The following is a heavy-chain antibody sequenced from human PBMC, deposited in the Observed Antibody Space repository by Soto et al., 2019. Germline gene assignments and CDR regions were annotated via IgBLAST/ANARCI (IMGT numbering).Heavy chain of an antibody. V-gene: IGHV3-15*01. CDR3: TTDQAGGYFYYFGVVV. Sequence: PGGSLRLSCAGSGFTFSNAWMSWVRQAPGKGLEWVGRIRSKGDGETTDYAAPVRGRFTISRDDSKNTFFLQMNSLKAEDTAVYYCTTDQAGGYFYYFGVVVWGQGTTVTVSS. CDR1: GFTFSNAW. D-gene: IGHD2-15*01. J-gene: IGHJ6*02. CDR2: IRSKGDGETT.